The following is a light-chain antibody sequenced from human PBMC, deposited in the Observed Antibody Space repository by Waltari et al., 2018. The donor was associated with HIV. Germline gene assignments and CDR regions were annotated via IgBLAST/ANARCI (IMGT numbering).Light chain of an antibody. Sequence: SYVLTQPPSVSVAPGQTARTTCVGDQIGSKSVHWYQQKAGQAPVLVVFDGSDRPSGIPERFSGSRSGNTATLTISRVEAGDEADYYCHVWDRSSDHHVFGTGTKVTVL. CDR1: QIGSKS. CDR2: DGS. J-gene: IGLJ1*01. V-gene: IGLV3-21*02. CDR3: HVWDRSSDHHV.